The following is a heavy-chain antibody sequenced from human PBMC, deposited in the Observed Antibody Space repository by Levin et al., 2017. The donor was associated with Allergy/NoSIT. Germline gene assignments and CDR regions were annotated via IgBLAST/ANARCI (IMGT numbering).Heavy chain of an antibody. CDR3: ASNYYDSSLNWFDP. J-gene: IGHJ5*02. CDR1: GGTFSSYA. Sequence: GASVKVSCKASGGTFSSYAISWVRQAPGQGLEWMGGIIPIFGTANYAQKFQGRVTITADKSTSTAYMELSSLRSEDTAVYYCASNYYDSSLNWFDPWGQGTLVTVSS. D-gene: IGHD3-22*01. CDR2: IIPIFGTA. V-gene: IGHV1-69*06.